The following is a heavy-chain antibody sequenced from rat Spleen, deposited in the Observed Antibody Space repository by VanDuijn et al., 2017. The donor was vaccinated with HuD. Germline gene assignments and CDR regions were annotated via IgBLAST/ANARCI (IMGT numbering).Heavy chain of an antibody. Sequence: QVQLKESGPGLVQPSQTLSLTCTVSGFSLTSNGISWVRQPPGKGLEWIAAISTGGNTYYNSGLKSRLGISRDTSKSQVFLKMNSLQTEDTAIYCCTRTYGGYTSHWFAYWGQGTLVTVSS. CDR3: TRTYGGYTSHWFAY. V-gene: IGHV2S8*01. CDR1: GFSLTSNG. CDR2: ISTGGNT. J-gene: IGHJ3*01. D-gene: IGHD1-11*01.